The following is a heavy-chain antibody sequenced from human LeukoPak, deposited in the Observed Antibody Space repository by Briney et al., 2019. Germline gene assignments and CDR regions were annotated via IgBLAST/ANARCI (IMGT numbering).Heavy chain of an antibody. CDR3: ATNGGGDSGYGNFDY. CDR2: ISWNSDTI. Sequence: GGSLRLSCAVPGFTFDDYAMHWVRLVPGKGLEWVSGISWNSDTIGYGDSVKGRFTISRDNAKNSLYLQMNSLRPEDTALYYCATNGGGDSGYGNFDYWGQGTLVTVSS. V-gene: IGHV3-9*01. D-gene: IGHD5-12*01. J-gene: IGHJ4*02. CDR1: GFTFDDYA.